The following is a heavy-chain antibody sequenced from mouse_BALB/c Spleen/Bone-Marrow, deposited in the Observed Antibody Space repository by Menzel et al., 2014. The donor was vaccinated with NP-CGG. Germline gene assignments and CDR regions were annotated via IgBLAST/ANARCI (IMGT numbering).Heavy chain of an antibody. CDR2: IDPANGNT. CDR3: ARQEFAIYWYFDV. V-gene: IGHV14-3*02. Sequence: EVQVVESGAELVKPGASVKLSCPASGFNIKDTYMHWVKQRPEQGLEWIGRIDPANGNTKYDPKFQDKATITADTSSNTVDLQLSNLTFEDTAVYYCARQEFAIYWYFDVWGAGTTVTVSS. J-gene: IGHJ1*01. CDR1: GFNIKDTY. D-gene: IGHD1-3*01.